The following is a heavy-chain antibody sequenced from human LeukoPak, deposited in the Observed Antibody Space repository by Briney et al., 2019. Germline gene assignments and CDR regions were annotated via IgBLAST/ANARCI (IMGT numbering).Heavy chain of an antibody. D-gene: IGHD3-3*01. CDR3: ARDLSPITIFGVPLGY. CDR1: GFTFSSYS. Sequence: GGSLRLSCAASGFTFSSYSMNWVRQAPGKGLEWVSSISSSSSYIYYADSVKGRFTISRDNAKNSLYLQMNSLRAEDTAVYYCARDLSPITIFGVPLGYWGQGTLVTVSS. CDR2: ISSSSSYI. V-gene: IGHV3-21*01. J-gene: IGHJ4*02.